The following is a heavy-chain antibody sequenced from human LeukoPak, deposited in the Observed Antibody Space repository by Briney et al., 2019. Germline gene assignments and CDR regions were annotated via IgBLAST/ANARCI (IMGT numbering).Heavy chain of an antibody. CDR3: ARPGIVGAMDPGWFDP. J-gene: IGHJ5*02. Sequence: GGSLRLSCAASDSTFSSYAMHWVRQAPGKGLEWVAVISYDGSNKYYADSVKGRFTISRDNSKNTLYLQMNSLRAEDTAVYYCARPGIVGAMDPGWFDPWGQGTLVTVSS. CDR2: ISYDGSNK. D-gene: IGHD1-26*01. CDR1: DSTFSSYA. V-gene: IGHV3-30-3*01.